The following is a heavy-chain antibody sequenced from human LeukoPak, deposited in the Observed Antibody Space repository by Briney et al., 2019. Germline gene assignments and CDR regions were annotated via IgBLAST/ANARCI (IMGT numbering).Heavy chain of an antibody. V-gene: IGHV3-33*06. Sequence: GGSLRLSCAASGFTFSSYGMHWVRQAPGKGLEWVAVIWYDGSNKYYADSVKGRFTISRDNSKNTLYLQMNSPRAEDTAVYYCAKDLDIVATSHFDYWGQGTLVTVSS. CDR1: GFTFSSYG. J-gene: IGHJ4*02. D-gene: IGHD5-12*01. CDR2: IWYDGSNK. CDR3: AKDLDIVATSHFDY.